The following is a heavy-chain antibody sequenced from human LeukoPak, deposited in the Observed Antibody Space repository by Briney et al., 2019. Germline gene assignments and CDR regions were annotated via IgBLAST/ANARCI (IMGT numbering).Heavy chain of an antibody. Sequence: GGSLRLSCAASGFTFSSYVMHWVRQAPGKGLEWVAAISYDENIKNYADSVKGRFTISRDNSKNTLYLQMNSLRAEDTAVYYCARGPSGYHNTGGQGTLVTVSS. D-gene: IGHD5-12*01. CDR2: ISYDENIK. V-gene: IGHV3-30*14. CDR3: ARGPSGYHNT. J-gene: IGHJ4*02. CDR1: GFTFSSYV.